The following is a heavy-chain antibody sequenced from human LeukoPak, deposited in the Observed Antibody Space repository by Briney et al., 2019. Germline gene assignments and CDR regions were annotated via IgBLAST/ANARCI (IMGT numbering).Heavy chain of an antibody. Sequence: PGRSLRLSCAASGFTFSSYGMRWVRQAPGKGLEWVAVISYDGNTEYYADSVKGRFTISRDNSKNTLYLQMNSLRSEDTAVYYCARIHGVVVTVDDAFDIWGQGTMVTVSS. V-gene: IGHV3-30*03. CDR1: GFTFSSYG. D-gene: IGHD2-21*02. CDR2: ISYDGNTE. J-gene: IGHJ3*02. CDR3: ARIHGVVVTVDDAFDI.